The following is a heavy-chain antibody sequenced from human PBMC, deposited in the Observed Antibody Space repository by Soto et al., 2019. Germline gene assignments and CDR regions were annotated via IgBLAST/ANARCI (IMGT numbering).Heavy chain of an antibody. CDR1: GFNFDSYP. Sequence: GGSLRLSCKDSGFNFDSYPMNWVRQVPGKSPEWVSCITWNSGTIAYADSVKGRFTISRDNADNSLYLEMTSLTPEDTALYYCTKGSGSYGGNFDNWGQGTLVTVSS. D-gene: IGHD3-10*01. CDR2: ITWNSGTI. CDR3: TKGSGSYGGNFDN. J-gene: IGHJ4*02. V-gene: IGHV3-9*01.